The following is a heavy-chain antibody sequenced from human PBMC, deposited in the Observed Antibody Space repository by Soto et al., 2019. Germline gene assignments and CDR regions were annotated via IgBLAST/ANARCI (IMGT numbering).Heavy chain of an antibody. V-gene: IGHV4-4*02. CDR2: IYHSGRP. Sequence: QVQLQESGPGLVKPSVTLSLTCAVSSGSISSSNWWSWVRQRPGKGLEGIGEIYHSGRPNYTPSHTSRVTISVDKSNNQFSLKLSSVTAADTAVYYCAREERYSYIREGWFDPWGQGNLVTVSS. D-gene: IGHD5-18*01. CDR3: AREERYSYIREGWFDP. J-gene: IGHJ5*02. CDR1: SGSISSSNW.